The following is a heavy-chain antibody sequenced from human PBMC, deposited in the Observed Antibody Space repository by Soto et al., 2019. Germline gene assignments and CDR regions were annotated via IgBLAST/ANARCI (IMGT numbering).Heavy chain of an antibody. D-gene: IGHD4-17*01. CDR3: ARDGEYGDYVSVDY. Sequence: QVQLVESGGGVVQPGRSLRLSCAASGFTFSSYAMHWVRQAPGKGLEWVAVISYDGSNKYYADSVKGRFTISRDNSKNTLYLQMNSLRAEDTAVYYCARDGEYGDYVSVDYWGQGTLVTVSS. CDR2: ISYDGSNK. V-gene: IGHV3-30-3*01. J-gene: IGHJ4*02. CDR1: GFTFSSYA.